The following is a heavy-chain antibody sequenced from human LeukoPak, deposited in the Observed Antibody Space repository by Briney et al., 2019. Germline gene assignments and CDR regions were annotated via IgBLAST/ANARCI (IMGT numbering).Heavy chain of an antibody. D-gene: IGHD3-9*01. V-gene: IGHV1-2*06. CDR3: AREAINWYFDL. J-gene: IGHJ2*01. CDR2: IKPKNDDT. Sequence: ASVKVSCKASGYNFNDYYINWVRQAPGQGLEWMGRIKPKNDDTNYAQKFKGRVTMTTDTSISIVYMEVNRLGTDDSAVYYCAREAINWYFDLWGRGTLVTVSS. CDR1: GYNFNDYY.